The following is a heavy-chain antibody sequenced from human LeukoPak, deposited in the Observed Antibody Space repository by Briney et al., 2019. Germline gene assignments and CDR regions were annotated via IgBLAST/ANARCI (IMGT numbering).Heavy chain of an antibody. J-gene: IGHJ4*02. CDR3: ARVGTWELQRVFDF. D-gene: IGHD1-26*01. Sequence: PGGSLRLSCATFGFAFSDYWMTWVRQVPGKGLEWVANINREGNEKYYVDSVKGRFTISRDNAKNSVDLQMDSLRVEDTAVYYCARVGTWELQRVFDFWGQGTLVTV. CDR2: INREGNEK. CDR1: GFAFSDYW. V-gene: IGHV3-7*01.